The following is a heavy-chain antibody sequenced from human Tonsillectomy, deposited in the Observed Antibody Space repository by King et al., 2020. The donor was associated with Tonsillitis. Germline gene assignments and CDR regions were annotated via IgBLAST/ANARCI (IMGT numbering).Heavy chain of an antibody. D-gene: IGHD3-3*02. CDR1: CGPIRSGGDS. CDR3: ARGVGRISAFDI. CDR2: IDHSGST. Sequence: QLQESGSGLVKPSQTLSLTGAVSCGPIRSGGDSWSWIRQPPGKGRVWIGYIDHSGSTSNNPSPKRRVTISGGRSKNQFSLKLSSVTAADTAVYYCARGVGRISAFDIWGQGTMVTVSS. J-gene: IGHJ3*02. V-gene: IGHV4-30-2*01.